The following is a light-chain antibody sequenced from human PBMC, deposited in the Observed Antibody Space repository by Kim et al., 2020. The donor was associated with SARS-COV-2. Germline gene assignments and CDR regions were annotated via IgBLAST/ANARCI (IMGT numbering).Light chain of an antibody. V-gene: IGKV3-20*01. Sequence: PGERATLSCRASQSFSSNNLAWYQQRPGQAPRLLIYGASSRATGIPDRFSGSGSGTDFTLTISRLEPGDFAVYYCQQYGGSPPITFGQGTRLEIK. J-gene: IGKJ5*01. CDR2: GAS. CDR3: QQYGGSPPIT. CDR1: QSFSSNN.